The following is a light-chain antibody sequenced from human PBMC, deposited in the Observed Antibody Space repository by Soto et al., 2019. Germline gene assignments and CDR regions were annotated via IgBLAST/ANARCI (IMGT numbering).Light chain of an antibody. CDR1: QSLNKG. CDR2: DAS. CDR3: QQYHRSSIT. V-gene: IGKV1-5*01. J-gene: IGKJ5*01. Sequence: DIQMTQSPSTLSASVGDRVTITCRASQSLNKGLAWYQQKPGKAPNLLIYDASTLERGVPSRFSGTESGTEFTLTISSLQPDDFATYYCQQYHRSSITFGQGTRLEIK.